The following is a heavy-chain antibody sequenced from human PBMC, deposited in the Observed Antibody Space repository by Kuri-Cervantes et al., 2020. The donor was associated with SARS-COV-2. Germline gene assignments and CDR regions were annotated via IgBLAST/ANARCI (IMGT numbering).Heavy chain of an antibody. V-gene: IGHV3-30-3*01. CDR1: GFFFGAYS. CDR3: ARSTPFRRLVVISQGGAFDI. CDR2: LSFDGNND. D-gene: IGHD3-22*01. J-gene: IGHJ3*02. Sequence: GGSLRLSCAASGFFFGAYSMHWVRQAPGKGLEWVAGLSFDGNNDYYTQSVKGRFTISRDNSNNTLFLHMDSLRGDDTAVYYCARSTPFRRLVVISQGGAFDIWGQGTMVTVSS.